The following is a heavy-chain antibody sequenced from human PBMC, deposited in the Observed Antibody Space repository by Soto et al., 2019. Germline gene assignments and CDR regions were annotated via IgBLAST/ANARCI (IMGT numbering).Heavy chain of an antibody. D-gene: IGHD5-12*01. J-gene: IGHJ6*04. V-gene: IGHV4-4*02. CDR1: GGSISRNNW. CDR3: ATEPGYPLDAYYYYGVDV. CDR2: ICHSGST. Sequence: PSETRSLTCAVSGGSISRNNWWHWVRPSPGKGLEWVGEICHSGSTNYNPSLKSRVTISMDKYKNQFSLKLSSVTAADTAVYYCATEPGYPLDAYYYYGVDVWGKGNTVSVSA.